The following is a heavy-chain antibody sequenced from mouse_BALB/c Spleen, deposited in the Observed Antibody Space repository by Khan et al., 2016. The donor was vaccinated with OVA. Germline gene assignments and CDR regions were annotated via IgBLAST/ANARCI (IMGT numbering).Heavy chain of an antibody. CDR1: GYSITSDYA. V-gene: IGHV3-2*02. CDR3: ARIKGGDFDY. Sequence: EVQLQESGPGLVKPSQSLSLTCTVTGYSITSDYAWNWIRQFPGNNLEWMGYISYRGNTKYTPSLKSRISITRDTSKNQFFLQLNSVTIEDTATYYCARIKGGDFDYWGQGTTLTVSS. CDR2: ISYRGNT. J-gene: IGHJ2*01.